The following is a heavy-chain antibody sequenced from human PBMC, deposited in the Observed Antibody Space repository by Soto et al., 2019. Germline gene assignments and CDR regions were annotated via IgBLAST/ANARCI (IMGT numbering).Heavy chain of an antibody. Sequence: QITLKESGPTLVKPTQTLTLTCTFSGFSLSTSGVGVGWIRQPPGKALEWLALIYWDDDKRYSPSLKSRLTITKDTSKNQVVLSMTNMDPVDTATYYCAHEWELTRGFDYWGQGTLVTVSS. CDR1: GFSLSTSGVG. CDR2: IYWDDDK. D-gene: IGHD1-26*01. V-gene: IGHV2-5*02. CDR3: AHEWELTRGFDY. J-gene: IGHJ4*02.